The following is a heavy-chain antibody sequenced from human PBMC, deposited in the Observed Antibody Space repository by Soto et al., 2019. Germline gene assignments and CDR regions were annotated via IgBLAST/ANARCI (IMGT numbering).Heavy chain of an antibody. V-gene: IGHV3-7*04. Sequence: EMHLVESGGDLVQPGGSLKLSCAASGFTFSNSWMSWVRQAPGKGLEWVANIKEDASEIHYVDSVKGRFTISRDNAKNCMYLQMSSLRVEDTGVYYCAGYDWGPVHIRGQGTPVTVSS. D-gene: IGHD3-16*01. J-gene: IGHJ4*02. CDR3: AGYDWGPVHI. CDR1: GFTFSNSW. CDR2: IKEDASEI.